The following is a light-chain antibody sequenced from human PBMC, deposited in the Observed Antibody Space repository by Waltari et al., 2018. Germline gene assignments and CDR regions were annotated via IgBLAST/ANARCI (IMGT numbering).Light chain of an antibody. CDR1: QSITSNY. CDR3: QQCGRSLYT. V-gene: IGKV3-20*01. CDR2: DAS. J-gene: IGKJ2*01. Sequence: EIVLTQSPGTLSLSPGERATLSCRASQSITSNYLAWYQQRPGQAPRLLIYDASPRATGIPDRLSGSGSGTDFTLTISRLEPEDFAVYYCQQCGRSLYTFGQGTTLEIK.